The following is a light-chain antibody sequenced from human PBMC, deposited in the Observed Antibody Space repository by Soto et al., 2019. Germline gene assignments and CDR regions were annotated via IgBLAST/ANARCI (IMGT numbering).Light chain of an antibody. CDR3: AAWDDSLNGWV. Sequence: QSVLTQPPSASGTPGQRVTISCSGSSSNIGSNTVNWYQQLPGTAPKLLICSNNQRPSGVPDRFSGSKSGTSASLAISGLQSEDEADYYCAAWDDSLNGWVFGGGTK. CDR1: SSNIGSNT. J-gene: IGLJ3*02. CDR2: SNN. V-gene: IGLV1-44*01.